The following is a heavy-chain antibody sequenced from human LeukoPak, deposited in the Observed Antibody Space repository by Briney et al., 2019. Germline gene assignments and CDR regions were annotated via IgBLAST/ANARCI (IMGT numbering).Heavy chain of an antibody. Sequence: PSETLSLTCTVSGGSITRGGYYWSWIRQHPGKGLEWIGYISYTGASDSGTASYNAALKSRVSISLDASENQFSLQLTSLTAADTAVYYCARAGDNWAFYYYYGMDVWGQGTTVTVSS. V-gene: IGHV4-31*03. CDR3: ARAGDNWAFYYYYGMDV. D-gene: IGHD1-20*01. J-gene: IGHJ6*02. CDR1: GGSITRGGYY. CDR2: ISYTGASDSGTA.